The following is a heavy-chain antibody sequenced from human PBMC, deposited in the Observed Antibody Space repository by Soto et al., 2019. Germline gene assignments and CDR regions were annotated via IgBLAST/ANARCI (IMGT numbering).Heavy chain of an antibody. D-gene: IGHD3-3*01. V-gene: IGHV4-59*01. CDR3: ARGITIFGVVISYYYYMDV. J-gene: IGHJ6*03. CDR2: IYYSGST. CDR1: GGSISSYY. Sequence: PSETLSLTCTVSGGSISSYYWSWIRQPPGKGLEWIGYIYYSGSTNYNPSLKSRVTISVDTSKNQFSLKLSSVTAADTAVYYCARGITIFGVVISYYYYMDVWGKGTTVTVSS.